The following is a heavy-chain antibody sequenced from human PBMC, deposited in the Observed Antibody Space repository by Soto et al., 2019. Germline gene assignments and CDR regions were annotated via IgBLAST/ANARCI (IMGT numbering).Heavy chain of an antibody. CDR3: AKTPHDDGDPDDAFES. Sequence: GGSLRLSCAASGFTLRNYAMSWFRQAPGKGLEWVSDISGTGGSTYYADSVKGRFTISRDNSKNTLYLQMNSLRAEDTAVYYCAKTPHDDGDPDDAFESWGQGTMVTVAS. V-gene: IGHV3-23*01. J-gene: IGHJ3*02. CDR2: ISGTGGST. D-gene: IGHD4-17*01. CDR1: GFTLRNYA.